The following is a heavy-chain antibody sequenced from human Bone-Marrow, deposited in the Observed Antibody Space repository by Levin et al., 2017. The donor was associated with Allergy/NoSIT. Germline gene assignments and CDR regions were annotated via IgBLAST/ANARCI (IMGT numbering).Heavy chain of an antibody. Sequence: GESLKISCAASGFIFKNYGIHWVRQAPGKGLEWVAVISFDSANKYYADSVKDRFTISRDNSNNTLYLQMDSLRPEDTAVYYCAKRASAVAIEYWGQGTPVIVSS. J-gene: IGHJ4*02. D-gene: IGHD6-19*01. CDR3: AKRASAVAIEY. CDR2: ISFDSANK. CDR1: GFIFKNYG. V-gene: IGHV3-30*18.